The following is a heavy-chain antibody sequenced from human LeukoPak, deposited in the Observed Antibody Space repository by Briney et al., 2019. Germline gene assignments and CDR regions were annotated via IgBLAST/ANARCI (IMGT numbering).Heavy chain of an antibody. V-gene: IGHV1-69*01. CDR2: IIPIFGSA. D-gene: IGHD6-13*01. CDR1: GGTFSSYA. CDR3: ARGYRAAAGRPGGAFDI. J-gene: IGHJ3*02. Sequence: SVKVSCKASGGTFSSYAISWVRQAPGQGLEWMGGIIPIFGSANYAQKFQGRVSITADESTSTAYMELSSLRSEDTAVYYCARGYRAAAGRPGGAFDIWGQGTMVTVSS.